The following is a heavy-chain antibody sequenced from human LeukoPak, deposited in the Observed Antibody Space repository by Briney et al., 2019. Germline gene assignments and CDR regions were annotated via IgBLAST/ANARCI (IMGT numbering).Heavy chain of an antibody. J-gene: IGHJ1*01. V-gene: IGHV4-61*02. CDR2: IYTSGST. D-gene: IGHD2-2*02. Sequence: SETLSLTCTVSGGSISSGGYYWSWIRQPPGKGLEWIGRIYTSGSTNYNPSLNSRVTISVDTSRNQFSLKLNSVTAADTAVYYCATYCSHNSCSTGGGFQHWGQGTLVTVSS. CDR3: ATYCSHNSCSTGGGFQH. CDR1: GGSISSGGYY.